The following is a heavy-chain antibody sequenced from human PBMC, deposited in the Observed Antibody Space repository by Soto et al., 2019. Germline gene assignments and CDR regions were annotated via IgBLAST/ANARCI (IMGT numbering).Heavy chain of an antibody. V-gene: IGHV1-69*01. J-gene: IGHJ4*02. CDR1: GGTFSRHA. CDR2: IIPIFATA. Sequence: QVQLVQSGAEVRKPGSSVKVSCKASGGTFSRHAISWVRQAPGQALEWMGGIIPIFATANHAQKFQGRVTIIADESTSTVDMELGSLRSEDTAMYYCARGWGYDSNDYYYAYWGQGTLVIVSS. CDR3: ARGWGYDSNDYYYAY. D-gene: IGHD3-22*01.